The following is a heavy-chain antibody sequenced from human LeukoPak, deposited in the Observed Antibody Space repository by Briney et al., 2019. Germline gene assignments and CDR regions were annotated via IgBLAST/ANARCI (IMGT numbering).Heavy chain of an antibody. D-gene: IGHD6-25*01. CDR1: GYTFVSYG. CDR2: ISPYHGNT. J-gene: IGHJ6*03. Sequence: ASLRVSCKTTGYTFVSYGINWVRQAPGRGLEWMGWISPYHGNTNFAQNFQDRLTMTTDTSTRTAYMELRGLMSDDTAVYYCARDSLQRRYFYYYMDVWGKGTTVIVSS. CDR3: ARDSLQRRYFYYYMDV. V-gene: IGHV1-18*01.